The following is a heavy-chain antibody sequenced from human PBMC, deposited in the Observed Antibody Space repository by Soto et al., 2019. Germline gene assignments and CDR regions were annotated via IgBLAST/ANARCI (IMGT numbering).Heavy chain of an antibody. J-gene: IGHJ4*02. Sequence: QVQLQESGPGLVKPSETLSLTCTVSGGSLNSYYWSWIRRPPGKGLEWIGYIYYTGSTNSNPSLKSRVTISVDTSKNQFSLQLSAVTAADTAVYYCASGYGALFDYWGQGTLVTVSS. CDR2: IYYTGST. D-gene: IGHD5-12*01. CDR1: GGSLNSYY. CDR3: ASGYGALFDY. V-gene: IGHV4-59*08.